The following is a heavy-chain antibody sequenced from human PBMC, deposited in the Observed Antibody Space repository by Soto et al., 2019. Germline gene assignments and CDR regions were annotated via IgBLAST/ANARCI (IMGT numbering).Heavy chain of an antibody. J-gene: IGHJ5*02. V-gene: IGHV3-23*01. CDR3: AKGRKWELLYWFDP. D-gene: IGHD1-26*01. CDR1: GFTFSSYA. CDR2: ISGSGGST. Sequence: PGGSLRLSCAASGFTFSSYAMSWVRQAPGKGLEWVSAISGSGGSTYYADSVKGRFTISRDNSKNTLCLQMNSLRAEDTAVYYCAKGRKWELLYWFDPWGQGTLVTVSS.